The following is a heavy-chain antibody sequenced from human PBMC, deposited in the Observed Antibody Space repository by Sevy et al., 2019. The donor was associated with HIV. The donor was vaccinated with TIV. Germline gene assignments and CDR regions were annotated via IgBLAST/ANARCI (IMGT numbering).Heavy chain of an antibody. CDR2: FDPEDGET. CDR1: GYTLSQIS. J-gene: IGHJ4*02. CDR3: ATTKDYYDSSGSPFDS. V-gene: IGHV1-24*01. Sequence: ASVKVSCKVSGYTLSQISMHWVRQAPGKGLEWMGRFDPEDGETIYAQKFQARVTMTEDTSTDTAYMELSSLRSDDTAVYYCATTKDYYDSSGSPFDSWGQGTLVTVSS. D-gene: IGHD3-22*01.